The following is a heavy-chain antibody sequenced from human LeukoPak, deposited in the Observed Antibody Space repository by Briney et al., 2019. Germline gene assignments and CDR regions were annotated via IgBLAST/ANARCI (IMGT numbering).Heavy chain of an antibody. V-gene: IGHV4-61*02. D-gene: IGHD3-22*01. CDR1: GGSISSGSYY. CDR2: IYTSGSP. Sequence: SQTLSLTCTVSGGSISSGSYYWSWIRQPAGKGLEWIGRIYTSGSPNYNPSLKSRVTISVDTSKNQFSLKLPAVTAADTAVYYCASGHYYDSSGYYGLGYWGQGTLVTVS. CDR3: ASGHYYDSSGYYGLGY. J-gene: IGHJ4*02.